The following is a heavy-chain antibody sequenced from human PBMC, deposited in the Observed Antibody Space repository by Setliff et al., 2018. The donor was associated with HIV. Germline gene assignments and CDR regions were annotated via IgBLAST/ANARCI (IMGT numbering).Heavy chain of an antibody. V-gene: IGHV3-30*18. Sequence: SLRLSCAASGFTFGSYDMYWVRQAPGKGLEWVALISSDGNNKYDADSVKGRFTISRDNSKNTLYLQMNSLRAEDTAVYYCAKDISGWFSRQGSDYWGQGTLVTVSS. J-gene: IGHJ4*02. CDR1: GFTFGSYD. CDR2: ISSDGNNK. CDR3: AKDISGWFSRQGSDY. D-gene: IGHD6-13*01.